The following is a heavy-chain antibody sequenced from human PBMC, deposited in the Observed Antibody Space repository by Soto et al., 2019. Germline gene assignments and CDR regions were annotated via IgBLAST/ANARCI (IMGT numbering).Heavy chain of an antibody. J-gene: IGHJ4*02. V-gene: IGHV4-39*01. CDR2: IYYSRST. CDR3: AGPILVAGKYYFDY. Sequence: SETLSLTCTVSGGSISSGTYYWGWIRQPPGKGLEWIGTIYYSRSTYYNPSLKSRATISIDTSKSQFSLKLSSVTTADTAVYYCAGPILVAGKYYFDYWGQGTLVTVSS. D-gene: IGHD6-19*01. CDR1: GGSISSGTYY.